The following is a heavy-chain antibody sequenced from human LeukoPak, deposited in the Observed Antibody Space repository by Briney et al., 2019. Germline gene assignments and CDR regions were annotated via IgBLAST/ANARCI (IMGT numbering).Heavy chain of an antibody. V-gene: IGHV3-74*01. D-gene: IGHD4-17*01. CDR1: GFNFSKYW. J-gene: IGHJ4*02. Sequence: GGSLRLSCAASGFNFSKYWMHWVRQAPRKGLVWVSRINPEGSRGTYADSVMGRFTISRDNAENTLYLQMNSLRGDDTAVYYCYAPEVDYWGQGTLVTVS. CDR2: INPEGSRG. CDR3: YAPEVDY.